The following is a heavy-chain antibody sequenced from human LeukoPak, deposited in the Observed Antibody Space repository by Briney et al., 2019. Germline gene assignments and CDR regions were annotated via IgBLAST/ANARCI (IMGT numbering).Heavy chain of an antibody. CDR1: GYAFTSYG. Sequence: GASVKLCCKASGYAFTSYGISWIREAPGPGLEWMGWIGACNGNTNYAQTTSGRGSLTTATAKTTAKMELPRMRSNDPAPYYCARSLSVGGTVLDPWGQGTLVTVSS. CDR3: ARSLSVGGTVLDP. D-gene: IGHD1-26*01. V-gene: IGHV1-18*04. CDR2: IGACNGNT. J-gene: IGHJ5*02.